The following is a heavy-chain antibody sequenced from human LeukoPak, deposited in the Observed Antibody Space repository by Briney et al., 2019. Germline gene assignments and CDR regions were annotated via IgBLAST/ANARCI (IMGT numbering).Heavy chain of an antibody. J-gene: IGHJ5*02. CDR2: ISSSGSTI. CDR3: ARDAVLRYFDWLVPWFDP. CDR1: GFTFSDYY. D-gene: IGHD3-9*01. Sequence: PGGSLRLSCAASGFTFSDYYMSWIRQAPGKGLEWVSYISSSGSTIYYADSVKGRFTISRDNAKNSLYLQMNSLRAEDTAVYYCARDAVLRYFDWLVPWFDPWAREPWSPSPQ. V-gene: IGHV3-11*04.